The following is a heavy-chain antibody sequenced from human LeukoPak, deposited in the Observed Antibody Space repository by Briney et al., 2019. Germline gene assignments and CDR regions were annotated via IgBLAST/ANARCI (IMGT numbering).Heavy chain of an antibody. V-gene: IGHV3-30*04. J-gene: IGHJ4*02. D-gene: IGHD3-22*01. CDR2: ISYDGSNK. Sequence: GGSLRLSCAASGFTFSSYAMHWVRQAPGKGLEWVAVISYDGSNKYYADSVKGRFTISRDNSKNTLYLQMNSLRAEDTAVYYCARDLNNYYDSSGYYYVGDYWGQGTLVAVSS. CDR1: GFTFSSYA. CDR3: ARDLNNYYDSSGYYYVGDY.